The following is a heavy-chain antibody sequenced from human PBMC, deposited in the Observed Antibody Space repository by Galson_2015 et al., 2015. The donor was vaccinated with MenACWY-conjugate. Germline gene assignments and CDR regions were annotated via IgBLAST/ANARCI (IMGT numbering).Heavy chain of an antibody. CDR2: IYYSGST. J-gene: IGHJ3*02. CDR3: ARDSSGYKDAFDI. Sequence: SETLSLTCTVSGGSIGSYYWSWIRQPPGKGLEWIGYIYYSGSTNYNPSLKSRVTISVDTSKNQFSLKLSSVTAADTAVYYCARDSSGYKDAFDIWGQGTMVTVSS. D-gene: IGHD3-22*01. CDR1: GGSIGSYY. V-gene: IGHV4-59*01.